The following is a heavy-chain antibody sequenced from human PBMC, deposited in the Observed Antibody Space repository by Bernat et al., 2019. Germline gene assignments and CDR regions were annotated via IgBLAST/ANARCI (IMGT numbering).Heavy chain of an antibody. CDR1: GGTFSSYT. J-gene: IGHJ3*02. V-gene: IGHV1-69*02. D-gene: IGHD2-8*01. CDR2: IIPILGIA. Sequence: QVQLVQSGAEVKKPGSSVKVSCKASGGTFSSYTISWVRQAPGQGLEWMGRIIPILGIANYAQKFQGRVTITADKSTSTAYMELSSLRSEDTAVYYCARNGPMGNAFDIWGQGTMVTVSS. CDR3: ARNGPMGNAFDI.